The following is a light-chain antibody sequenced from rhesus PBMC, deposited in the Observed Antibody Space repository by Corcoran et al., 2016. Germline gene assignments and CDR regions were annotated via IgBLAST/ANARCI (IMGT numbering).Light chain of an antibody. Sequence: DIQMTQSPSSLSASVGDRVTITCRASQGISTYLNWYQQKPGKAPKRLIYAASSLESGVPSRFSGSGSRTDFTLTIRSLQPEDFATYYCLQYDSNPYSFGQGTKVEIK. CDR2: AAS. CDR1: QGISTY. CDR3: LQYDSNPYS. J-gene: IGKJ2*01. V-gene: IGKV1-43*01.